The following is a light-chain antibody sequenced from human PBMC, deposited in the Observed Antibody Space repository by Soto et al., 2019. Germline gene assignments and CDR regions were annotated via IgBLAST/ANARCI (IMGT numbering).Light chain of an antibody. CDR1: SSDVGGYNY. Sequence: QSVLTQPASVSGSPGQSITISCTGTSSDVGGYNYVSWYQHHPGKDPKLLIYDVSNRPSGVSNRFSGSKSDNTASLTISGLQPEDEADYYCSSYTTSNTRQMVFGTGTKLTVL. CDR3: SSYTTSNTRQMV. J-gene: IGLJ1*01. V-gene: IGLV2-14*03. CDR2: DVS.